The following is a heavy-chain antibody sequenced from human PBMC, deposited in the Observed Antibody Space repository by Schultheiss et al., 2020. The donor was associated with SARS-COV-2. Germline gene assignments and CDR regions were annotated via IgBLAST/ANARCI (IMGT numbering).Heavy chain of an antibody. J-gene: IGHJ4*02. D-gene: IGHD2-2*01. CDR1: GGSISSSSYY. CDR3: ARDRVVPAAMWAYFDY. Sequence: SETLSLTCTVSGGSISSSSYYWGWIRQPPGKGLEWIGSIYYSGSTYYNPSLKSRVTISVDTSKNQFSLKLSSVTAADTAVYYCARDRVVPAAMWAYFDYWGQGTLVTVSS. CDR2: IYYSGST. V-gene: IGHV4-39*07.